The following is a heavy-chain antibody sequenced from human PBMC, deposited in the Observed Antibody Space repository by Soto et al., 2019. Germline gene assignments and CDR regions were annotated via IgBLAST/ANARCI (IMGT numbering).Heavy chain of an antibody. V-gene: IGHV4-39*07. CDR3: ARGDSSSWYPYYFDY. Sequence: SETLSLTCTVSGGSVSNSQYFWVWLRQAPGKGLEWIGTISRSGSVRYNPSLKSPVTISVDTSKNQFSLKLSSVTAADTAVYYCARGDSSSWYPYYFDYWGQGTLVTVSS. D-gene: IGHD6-13*01. CDR2: ISRSGSV. J-gene: IGHJ4*02. CDR1: GGSVSNSQYF.